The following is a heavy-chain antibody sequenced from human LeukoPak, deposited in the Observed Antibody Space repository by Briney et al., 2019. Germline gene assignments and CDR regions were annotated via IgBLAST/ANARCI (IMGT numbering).Heavy chain of an antibody. D-gene: IGHD4/OR15-4a*01. CDR3: ARRKEVQTTFDY. V-gene: IGHV3-7*01. CDR1: GFVFSNSW. J-gene: IGHJ4*02. CDR2: IKEDGSET. Sequence: HPGGSLRLSCAASGFVFSNSWMGWVRLAPGKGLEWVANIKEDGSETYYVDSVKGRFTISRDNAKNSLDLQMNSLRDEDTAVYYCARRKEVQTTFDYWGQGTLVTVSS.